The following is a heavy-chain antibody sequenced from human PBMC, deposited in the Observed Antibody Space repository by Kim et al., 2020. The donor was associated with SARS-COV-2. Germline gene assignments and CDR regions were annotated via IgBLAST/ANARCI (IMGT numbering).Heavy chain of an antibody. J-gene: IGHJ4*02. V-gene: IGHV4-34*01. Sequence: YNPTLTSRVTISVATSKNQCSLKLGSVTASDTAVYYCARLLRYFDWFIDYWGQGTLVTVSS. CDR3: ARLLRYFDWFIDY. D-gene: IGHD3-9*01.